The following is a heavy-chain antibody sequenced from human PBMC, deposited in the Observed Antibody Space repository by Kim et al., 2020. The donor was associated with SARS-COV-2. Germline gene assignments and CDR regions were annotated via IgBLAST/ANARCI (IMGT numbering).Heavy chain of an antibody. V-gene: IGHV1-2*02. Sequence: AQNFRGRVTMTRDTSISTTYMELSGLTSDDTAIYYCATRGDQLLRYFFDYWGQGTLVTVSS. J-gene: IGHJ4*02. CDR3: ATRGDQLLRYFFDY. D-gene: IGHD2-2*01.